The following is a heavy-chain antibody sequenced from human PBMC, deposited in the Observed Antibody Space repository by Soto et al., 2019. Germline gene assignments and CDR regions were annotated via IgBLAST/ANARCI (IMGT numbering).Heavy chain of an antibody. D-gene: IGHD6-6*01. Sequence: QVQLVESGGGVVQPGRSLRLSCAASGFTFRSYAMHWVRQAPGKGLEWVAVISYDGSNKYYADSVKGRFTISRDNSKNTLYLQMNSLRAEDTAVYYCARYITSPDYWGQGTLVTVSS. CDR3: ARYITSPDY. CDR1: GFTFRSYA. CDR2: ISYDGSNK. J-gene: IGHJ4*02. V-gene: IGHV3-30-3*01.